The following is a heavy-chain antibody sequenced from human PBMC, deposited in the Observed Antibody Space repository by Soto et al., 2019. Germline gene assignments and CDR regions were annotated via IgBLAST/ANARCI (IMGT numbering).Heavy chain of an antibody. J-gene: IGHJ6*02. D-gene: IGHD3-22*01. Sequence: SETLSLTCTVSGGSISSSSYYWGWIRQPPGKGLEWIGSIYYSGSTYYNPSLKSRVTISVDTSKNQFSLKLSSVTAADTAVYYCAIDLIPYYYDSSGLYGMDVWGQGTTVTVSS. CDR1: GGSISSSSYY. CDR3: AIDLIPYYYDSSGLYGMDV. V-gene: IGHV4-39*01. CDR2: IYYSGST.